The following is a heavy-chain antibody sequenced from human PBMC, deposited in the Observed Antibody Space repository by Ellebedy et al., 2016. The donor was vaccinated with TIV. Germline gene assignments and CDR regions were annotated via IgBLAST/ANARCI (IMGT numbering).Heavy chain of an antibody. Sequence: GGFLRLSCAASGFTFHSYGMHWVRQAPGKGLEWVTFIRYDGSDKYYADSVKGRFTVSRDNSKNTLTLQMNSLRLEDTAVYYCAKVLFAFGEFESPFDPWGQGTLVIVSS. J-gene: IGHJ5*02. CDR1: GFTFHSYG. D-gene: IGHD3-10*01. CDR3: AKVLFAFGEFESPFDP. V-gene: IGHV3-30*02. CDR2: IRYDGSDK.